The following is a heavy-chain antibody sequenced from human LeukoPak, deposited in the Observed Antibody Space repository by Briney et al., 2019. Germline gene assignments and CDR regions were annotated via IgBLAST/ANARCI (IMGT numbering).Heavy chain of an antibody. CDR3: ARVPDYGDRGDSFDI. V-gene: IGHV4-30-4*01. CDR1: GASISSGNYY. J-gene: IGHJ3*02. Sequence: SETLSLTCTVSGASISSGNYYWSWIRQPPGQGLEWIGYIYNRGSTYYNPSLQSRVTISVDTSNNQFSLKLSSVTAADTAVYYCARVPDYGDRGDSFDIWGQGTMVTVSS. D-gene: IGHD4-17*01. CDR2: IYNRGST.